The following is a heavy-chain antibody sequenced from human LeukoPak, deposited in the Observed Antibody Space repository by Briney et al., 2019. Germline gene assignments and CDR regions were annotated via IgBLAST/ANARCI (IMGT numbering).Heavy chain of an antibody. CDR2: ISDSGSSS. V-gene: IGHV3-23*01. J-gene: IGHJ4*02. Sequence: GGSLRLSCAASGFTFTSYAMSWVRQAPGKGLEWVSVISDSGSSSYYADSVKGRFTISRDNSKSTLYLQMNSLRGEDTAVYYCANWVEGARPSLDYWGQGALVTVSS. CDR1: GFTFTSYA. CDR3: ANWVEGARPSLDY. D-gene: IGHD6-6*01.